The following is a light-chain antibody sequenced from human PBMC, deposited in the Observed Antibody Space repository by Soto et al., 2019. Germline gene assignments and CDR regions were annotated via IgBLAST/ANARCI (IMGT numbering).Light chain of an antibody. J-gene: IGLJ1*01. CDR3: FSYTSSGTYV. CDR1: SSEVGNYEY. V-gene: IGLV2-14*01. CDR2: EVS. Sequence: QSVLTQPASVSGSPGQSITISCTGTSSEVGNYEYVSWYQQHPGKAPKLMIYEVSNRPSGVSNRFSCSKSGNTASLTISGLQAEDETDYYCFSYTSSGTYVFGTGTKVTV.